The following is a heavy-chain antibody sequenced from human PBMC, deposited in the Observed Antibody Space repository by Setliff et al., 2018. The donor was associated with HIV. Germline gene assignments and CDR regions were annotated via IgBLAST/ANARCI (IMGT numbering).Heavy chain of an antibody. J-gene: IGHJ4*02. D-gene: IGHD6-19*01. CDR2: ISNTGGSA. CDR3: ARLRQWLAFFDS. V-gene: IGHV3-23*01. Sequence: GGSLRLSCAASGFTFSSYTMSWVRQAPGKGLECVSLISNTGGSAFYPDSVKGRFSISRDNSKNTLYLQMNSLRAADTAVYYCARLRQWLAFFDSWGQGTLVTVSS. CDR1: GFTFSSYT.